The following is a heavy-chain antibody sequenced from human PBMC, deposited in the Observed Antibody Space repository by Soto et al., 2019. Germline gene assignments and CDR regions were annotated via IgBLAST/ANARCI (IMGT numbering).Heavy chain of an antibody. CDR3: AKDGGRVIITFDY. J-gene: IGHJ4*02. Sequence: GGALRLSRAASGCTFVDYAMSWLRQAQGKGLEWVSVMSGSTGSTYYADSVKGRFTISRDNSKNTLYMQMNSLRAEDTAVYYCAKDGGRVIITFDYWGQGTLVTVSS. V-gene: IGHV3-23*01. D-gene: IGHD3-22*01. CDR1: GCTFVDYA. CDR2: MSGSTGST.